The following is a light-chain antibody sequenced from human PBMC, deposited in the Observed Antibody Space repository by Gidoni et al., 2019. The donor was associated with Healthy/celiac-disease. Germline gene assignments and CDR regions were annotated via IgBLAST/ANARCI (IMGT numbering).Light chain of an antibody. Sequence: EIVLTQSPGTLSLSPGERATLSCRASQSVSSSYLAWYQQKPGQAPRLLIYGASSRATGIPDRFSGSGSWTAFTLTIRRLEPEDFAVYYCQQYGSSLLTFGGGTKVEIK. CDR2: GAS. V-gene: IGKV3-20*01. CDR3: QQYGSSLLT. J-gene: IGKJ4*01. CDR1: QSVSSSY.